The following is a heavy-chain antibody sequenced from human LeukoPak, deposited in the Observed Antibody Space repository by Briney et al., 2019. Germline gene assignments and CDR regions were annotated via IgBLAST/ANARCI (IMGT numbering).Heavy chain of an antibody. CDR1: GGTFSSYA. D-gene: IGHD2-2*02. J-gene: IGHJ4*02. Sequence: ASVKVSCKASGGTFSSYAISWVRQAPGQGLEWMGGIIPIFGTANYAQKFQGRVTITADESMSTAYMELSSLRSEDTAVYYCARAIHGPAYYFDYWGQGTLVTVSS. CDR2: IIPIFGTA. CDR3: ARAIHGPAYYFDY. V-gene: IGHV1-69*13.